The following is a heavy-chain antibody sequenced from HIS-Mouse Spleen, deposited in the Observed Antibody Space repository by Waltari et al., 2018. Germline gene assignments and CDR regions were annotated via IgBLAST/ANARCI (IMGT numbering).Heavy chain of an antibody. CDR1: GGSISSSRYY. CDR2: LYYSGRT. V-gene: IGHV4-39*07. J-gene: IGHJ2*01. CDR3: AREIPYSSSWYDWYFDL. D-gene: IGHD6-13*01. Sequence: QLQLQESGPGLVKPSETLSLTCTVAGGSISSSRYYWGWLRQPPGKGLEWIGRLYYSGRTTDNPSLKRRVTISGDTSKNQFSLELSSVTAADTAVYYWAREIPYSSSWYDWYFDLWGRGTLVTVSS.